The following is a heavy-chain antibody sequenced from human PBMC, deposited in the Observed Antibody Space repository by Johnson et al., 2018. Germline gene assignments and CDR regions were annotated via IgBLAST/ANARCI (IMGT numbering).Heavy chain of an antibody. D-gene: IGHD2-8*01. V-gene: IGHV3-43*01. CDR3: ARIYCTNGVCYTPLDAFDS. J-gene: IGHJ3*02. Sequence: VQLVESGGGLVLPGGSLRLSCAASGFTFDDYTMHWVRQAPGKGLEWVSLISWDGGSTYYADSVKGRFTISRDNSKNSLYLQMNSLRAEDTAVYYCARIYCTNGVCYTPLDAFDSWGQGTMVTVSS. CDR2: ISWDGGST. CDR1: GFTFDDYT.